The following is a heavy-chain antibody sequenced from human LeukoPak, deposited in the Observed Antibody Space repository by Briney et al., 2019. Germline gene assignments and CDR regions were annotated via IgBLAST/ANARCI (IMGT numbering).Heavy chain of an antibody. D-gene: IGHD3-16*02. CDR1: GGSFSGYY. Sequence: SETLSLTCAVYGGSFSGYYWSWIRQPPGKGLEWIGEINHSGSTNYNPSLKSRVTISVDTSKNQFSLKLSSVTAAATAVYYCARAQAWGLSPSDYWGQGTLVTVSS. CDR2: INHSGST. J-gene: IGHJ4*02. V-gene: IGHV4-34*01. CDR3: ARAQAWGLSPSDY.